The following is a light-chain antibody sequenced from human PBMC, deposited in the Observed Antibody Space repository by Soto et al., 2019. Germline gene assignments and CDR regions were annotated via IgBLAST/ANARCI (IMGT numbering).Light chain of an antibody. CDR3: GLHASRNTLI. CDR1: SSDVGGYNY. V-gene: IGLV2-14*03. J-gene: IGLJ1*01. CDR2: EVT. Sequence: QSGLTQPASVSGSPRQSITISCTGTSSDVGGYNYVSWYQQHPGKAPKLLIYEVTYRPSGVSNRFSGSKSGNTASLTISGLQAEDEAEYFCGLHASRNTLIFATGPKVTVL.